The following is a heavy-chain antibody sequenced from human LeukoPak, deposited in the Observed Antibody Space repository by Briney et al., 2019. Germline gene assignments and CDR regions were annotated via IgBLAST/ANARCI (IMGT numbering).Heavy chain of an antibody. J-gene: IGHJ4*02. D-gene: IGHD3-10*01. Sequence: GRSLRLSCAASRCTFSNYAMHWVRQAPGKGLEWVALISYDGSNKYYADSVKGRFTISRDNSKHTLYLQMNSLRTEDTAVYYCARDPSLWFGELLYPPTGIDYWGQGTLVTVSS. CDR1: RCTFSNYA. CDR2: ISYDGSNK. CDR3: ARDPSLWFGELLYPPTGIDY. V-gene: IGHV3-30-3*01.